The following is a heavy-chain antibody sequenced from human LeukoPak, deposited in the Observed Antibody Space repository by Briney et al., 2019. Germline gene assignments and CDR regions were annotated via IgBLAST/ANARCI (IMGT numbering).Heavy chain of an antibody. J-gene: IGHJ4*02. CDR3: ARGFPTVTTTSN. D-gene: IGHD4-17*01. CDR1: GGSISSYY. CDR2: IYTSEST. V-gene: IGHV4-4*07. Sequence: SETLSLTCTVSGGSISSYYWSWIRQPAGKGLEWIGRIYTSESTNYNPSLKSRVTMSVDTSKNQFSLKLGSVTAADTAVYYCARGFPTVTTTSNWGQGTLVTVSS.